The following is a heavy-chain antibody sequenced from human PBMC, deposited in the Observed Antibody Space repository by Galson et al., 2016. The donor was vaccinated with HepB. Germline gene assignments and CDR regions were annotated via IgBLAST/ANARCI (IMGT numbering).Heavy chain of an antibody. D-gene: IGHD6-19*01. CDR2: IIRSNNYM. J-gene: IGHJ3*01. CDR3: AKELSGAGFDV. V-gene: IGHV3-21*01. CDR1: GFTFDAYF. Sequence: SLRLSCAASGFTFDAYFMSWVRQAPGKGLEWIASIIRSNNYMYYADSVKGRFTISRDNAKNSLYLQMDSLRVEDTAVYYCAKELSGAGFDVWGQGTMVTVSS.